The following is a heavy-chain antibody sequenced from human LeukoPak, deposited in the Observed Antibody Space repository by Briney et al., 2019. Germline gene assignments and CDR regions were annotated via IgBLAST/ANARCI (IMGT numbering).Heavy chain of an antibody. D-gene: IGHD3-22*01. Sequence: GGSLRLSCAASGFSFSSYAMSWDRQAPGKGLEWVSALSGSGGSTYYADSVKGRFTISRDNSKNTLYLQMNSLRAEDTAVYYCASTMYYYDSSGYYSPDYWGQGTLVTVSS. CDR1: GFSFSSYA. CDR3: ASTMYYYDSSGYYSPDY. V-gene: IGHV3-23*01. J-gene: IGHJ4*02. CDR2: LSGSGGST.